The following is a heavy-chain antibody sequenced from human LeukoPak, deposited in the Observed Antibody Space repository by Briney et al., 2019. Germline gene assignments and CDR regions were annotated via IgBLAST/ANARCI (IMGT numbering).Heavy chain of an antibody. D-gene: IGHD5-18*01. J-gene: IGHJ6*03. V-gene: IGHV1-69*05. CDR2: IIPIFGTA. Sequence: SVKVSCKASGGTFSSYAISWVRQAPGQGLEWMGGIIPIFGTANYAQKPQGRVTITTDESTSTAYMELSSLRSEDTAVYYCARGGKVQLWSPGYYYYMDVWGKGTTVTVSS. CDR1: GGTFSSYA. CDR3: ARGGKVQLWSPGYYYYMDV.